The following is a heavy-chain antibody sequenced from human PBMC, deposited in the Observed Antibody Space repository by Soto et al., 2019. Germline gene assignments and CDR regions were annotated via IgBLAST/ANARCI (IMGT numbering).Heavy chain of an antibody. J-gene: IGHJ4*02. V-gene: IGHV1-69*13. CDR1: GATYSTSA. D-gene: IGHD5-12*01. CDR2: INPILGTP. CDR3: ARGGVDVVATSASDY. Sequence: SVKVSCKASGATYSTSAISWVRQAPGQGLEWMGGINPILGTPDYAHKFQGRVTITADESTSTVYMELGSLRSEDTALYFCARGGVDVVATSASDYWGQGTLVTVSS.